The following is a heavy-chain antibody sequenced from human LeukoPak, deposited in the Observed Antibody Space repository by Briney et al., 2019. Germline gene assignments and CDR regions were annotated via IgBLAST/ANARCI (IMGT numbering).Heavy chain of an antibody. J-gene: IGHJ5*02. V-gene: IGHV1-69*04. CDR3: ARDKGENH. CDR2: IIPILDIA. Sequence: SVKVSCKTSGGTFNTYAFSWVRQAPGQGLEWMGRIIPILDIADYSQKFQGRVTFTADKSTSTAYMELSSLTSDDTAVYYCARDKGENHWGQGTLVTVSS. CDR1: GGTFNTYA.